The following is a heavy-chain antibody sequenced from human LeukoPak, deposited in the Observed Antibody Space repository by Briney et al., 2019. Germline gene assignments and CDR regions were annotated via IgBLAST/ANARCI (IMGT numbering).Heavy chain of an antibody. CDR2: MNPNSGNT. CDR3: ARGLGCSGGSCYSYWFDP. J-gene: IGHJ5*02. D-gene: IGHD2-15*01. CDR1: GYTFTSYD. Sequence: ASVKVSCKASGYTFTSYDINWVRQATGQGLEWMGWMNPNSGNTGYAQKFQGRVTMTRNTSISTAYMELSSLRSEDTAVYYCARGLGCSGGSCYSYWFDPWGQGTLVTVSS. V-gene: IGHV1-8*01.